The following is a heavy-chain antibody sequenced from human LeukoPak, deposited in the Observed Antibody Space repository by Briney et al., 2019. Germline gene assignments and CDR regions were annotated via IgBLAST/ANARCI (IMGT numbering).Heavy chain of an antibody. V-gene: IGHV3-30-3*01. CDR2: ISYDGSNK. D-gene: IGHD3-22*01. Sequence: GGSLRLSFAASGFTFSSYAMHWVRQAPGKGLEWVAVISYDGSNKYYADSVKGRFTISRDNAKNSLYLQMNSLRAEDTAVYYCARVGGYDSSGYYYPVDYWGQGTLVTVSS. J-gene: IGHJ4*02. CDR3: ARVGGYDSSGYYYPVDY. CDR1: GFTFSSYA.